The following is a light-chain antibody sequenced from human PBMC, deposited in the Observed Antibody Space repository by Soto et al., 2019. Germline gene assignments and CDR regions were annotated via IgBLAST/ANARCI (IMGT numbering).Light chain of an antibody. CDR2: EAS. J-gene: IGLJ3*02. CDR1: SSDVDNYKF. V-gene: IGLV2-23*01. CDR3: CSYAGSSPV. Sequence: QSALTQPASVSGSPGQSITISCTGTSSDVDNYKFVSWYQQHPGKAPKLMIYEASKRPSGVSNRFSGSKSGNTASLTISGLQAEDEADYYCCSYAGSSPVFGGGTKLTVL.